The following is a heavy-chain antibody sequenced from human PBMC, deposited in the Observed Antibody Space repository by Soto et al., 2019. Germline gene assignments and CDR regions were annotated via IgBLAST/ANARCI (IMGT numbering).Heavy chain of an antibody. CDR3: ARNYPVTRRYGPPQGVMDV. CDR2: INHSGSA. J-gene: IGHJ6*04. V-gene: IGHV4-34*01. Sequence: SETLSLTCDVYGGSFSGYIWTWIRQTPGKGLQWIGQINHSGSANYNPSLKSRVTISVHTSNSQFSLELSSVTAADTAVFYCARNYPVTRRYGPPQGVMDVCGKGTTVTVSS. D-gene: IGHD1-7*01. CDR1: GGSFSGYI.